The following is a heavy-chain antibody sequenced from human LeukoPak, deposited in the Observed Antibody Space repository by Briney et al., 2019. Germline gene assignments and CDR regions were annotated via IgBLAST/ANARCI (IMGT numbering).Heavy chain of an antibody. CDR1: GYTFTGYY. D-gene: IGHD1-1*01. Sequence: ASVKVSCKASGYTFTGYYMHWVRQAPGQGLEWMGRINPNSGGTNYAQKFQGRVTMTRDTSITTAYMELSSLRTDDTAVYYCASWDWNPNYYFDYWGQGTLVTVSS. J-gene: IGHJ4*02. CDR3: ASWDWNPNYYFDY. CDR2: INPNSGGT. V-gene: IGHV1-2*06.